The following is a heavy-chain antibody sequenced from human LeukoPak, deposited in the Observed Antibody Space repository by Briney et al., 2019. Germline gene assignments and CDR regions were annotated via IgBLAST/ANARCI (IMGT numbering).Heavy chain of an antibody. V-gene: IGHV3-21*01. Sequence: GGSLRLSCAASEFTFSSYSMNWVRQAPGKGLEWVSSISSNSIYVFYADSMKGRFTISRDNAKNSLSLQMNSLRAEDTAVYYCARDQVDRIWYFDYWGQGTLVTVSS. J-gene: IGHJ4*02. CDR2: ISSNSIYV. CDR1: EFTFSSYS. CDR3: ARDQVDRIWYFDY. D-gene: IGHD1-14*01.